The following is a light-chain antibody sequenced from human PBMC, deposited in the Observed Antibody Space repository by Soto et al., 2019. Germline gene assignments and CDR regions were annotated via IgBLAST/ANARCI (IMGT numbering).Light chain of an antibody. CDR2: DAS. J-gene: IGKJ2*03. Sequence: SPVTLSVTQGERATLSCRARQSLSSNLAWYQQKPGQAPRLLIYDASTRATGIPARFSGSGSGTEFTLTISCLQAEDCTVDYCPLCTNLLFSFG. CDR3: PLCTNLLFS. V-gene: IGKV3-15*01. CDR1: QSLSSN.